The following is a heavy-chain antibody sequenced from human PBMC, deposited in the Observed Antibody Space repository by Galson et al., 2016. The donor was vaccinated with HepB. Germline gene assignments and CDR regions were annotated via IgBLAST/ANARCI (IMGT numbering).Heavy chain of an antibody. CDR1: GGNFKVYA. CDR3: ASQGAECTSTNCYPH. J-gene: IGHJ4*02. V-gene: IGHV1-69*13. D-gene: IGHD3-16*02. Sequence: SVKVSCKASGGNFKVYAISWVRQAPGLGLEWMGGIIPIIRTPNYAQKFHARVTITADESTNTTYMALSNLKSEDTAIYYCASQGAECTSTNCYPHCGRGTLVTVSS. CDR2: IIPIIRTP.